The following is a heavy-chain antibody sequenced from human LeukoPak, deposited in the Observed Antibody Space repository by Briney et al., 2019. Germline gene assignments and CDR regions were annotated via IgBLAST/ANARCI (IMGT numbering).Heavy chain of an antibody. CDR3: ARDSRTYYYGSGSYYKVGRLDF. Sequence: ASVKVSCKASGYTFTSYGISWVRQAPGQGLEWMGWISAYNGNTNYAQKLQGRVTMTTDTSTSTAYMELSSLTSEDTAVYYCARDSRTYYYGSGSYYKVGRLDFWGQGTLVTVSS. J-gene: IGHJ4*02. D-gene: IGHD3-10*01. CDR1: GYTFTSYG. CDR2: ISAYNGNT. V-gene: IGHV1-18*01.